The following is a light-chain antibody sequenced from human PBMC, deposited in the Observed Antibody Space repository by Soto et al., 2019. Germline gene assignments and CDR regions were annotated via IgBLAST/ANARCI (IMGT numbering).Light chain of an antibody. Sequence: QSVLTQPPSASWSPGQSVTISCTGTSSDVGAYNFVSWYQQHPGKAPKLMIYEVSNRPSGVPDRFSGSKSGNTASLTVSGLQAEDEADYYCSSFAGISTVFGTGTKLTVL. CDR1: SSDVGAYNF. V-gene: IGLV2-8*01. J-gene: IGLJ1*01. CDR2: EVS. CDR3: SSFAGISTV.